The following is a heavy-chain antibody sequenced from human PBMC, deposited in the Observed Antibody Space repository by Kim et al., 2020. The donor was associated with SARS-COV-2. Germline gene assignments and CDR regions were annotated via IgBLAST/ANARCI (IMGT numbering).Heavy chain of an antibody. D-gene: IGHD6-13*01. V-gene: IGHV4-34*01. CDR2: INHSGST. J-gene: IGHJ2*01. CDR3: ARGGDSRYFDL. CDR1: GGSFSGYY. Sequence: SETLSLTCAVYGGSFSGYYWSWIRQPPGKGLEWIGEINHSGSTNYNPSLKSRVTISVDTSKNQFSLKLSSVTAADTAVYYCARGGDSRYFDLWGRGTLVT.